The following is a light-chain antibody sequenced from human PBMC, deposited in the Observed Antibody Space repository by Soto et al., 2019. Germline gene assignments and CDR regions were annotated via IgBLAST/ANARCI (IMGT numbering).Light chain of an antibody. V-gene: IGKV3-20*01. CDR2: GAS. CDR1: QSVSSSY. CDR3: QQYGSSVT. J-gene: IGKJ3*01. Sequence: EIVLTQSPGTLSLSRGERATLSCRASQSVSSSYLAWYQQKPGQAPRLLIYGASSRATGIPDRFSGSGSGTEFTLTISRLEPEDFAVYYCQQYGSSVTFGTGTKVDI.